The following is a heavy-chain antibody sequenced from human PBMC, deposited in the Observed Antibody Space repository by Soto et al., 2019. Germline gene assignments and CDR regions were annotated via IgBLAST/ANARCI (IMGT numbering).Heavy chain of an antibody. Sequence: EVQLVESGGALVQPGGSLRLSCAASGFTFSSYWMHWVRQDPKKGLVWVSRINGDGISTSYADSVKGRFTISRDNAKDTLYLHMNSLGAEDTAVYYCARISQGTYCRGGNCYSDYWGQGTLVTVSS. CDR1: GFTFSSYW. CDR3: ARISQGTYCRGGNCYSDY. D-gene: IGHD2-15*01. CDR2: INGDGIST. V-gene: IGHV3-74*01. J-gene: IGHJ4*02.